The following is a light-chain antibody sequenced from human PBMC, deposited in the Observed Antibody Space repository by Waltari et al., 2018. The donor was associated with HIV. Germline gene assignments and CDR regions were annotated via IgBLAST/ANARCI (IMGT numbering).Light chain of an antibody. Sequence: VMTQSPVSLSVSPGEPPSLSCRSSQSLLNRNGDRYLDWFLQRPGQSPQVLIYLGSNRASGVPDRFSSSGSGTDFTLKISRVEAEDVGIYYCMQALQAPYTFGQGTKLEIK. CDR2: LGS. CDR1: QSLLNRNGDRY. CDR3: MQALQAPYT. V-gene: IGKV2-28*01. J-gene: IGKJ2*01.